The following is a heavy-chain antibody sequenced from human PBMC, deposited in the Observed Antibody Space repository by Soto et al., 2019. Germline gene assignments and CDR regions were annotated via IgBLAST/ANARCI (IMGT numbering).Heavy chain of an antibody. CDR3: AREPNESYYFDY. Sequence: QVHLVQSGAEVKKPGASVKVSCKASGYTFTNYYIHWVRQAPGQGLEWLGIIRPSGGRTEYAQSFQGRVTMTRDTSTRTVYMELTSLTSEDTAVYYCAREPNESYYFDYWGQGTLVTVSS. CDR1: GYTFTNYY. D-gene: IGHD5-18*01. J-gene: IGHJ4*02. V-gene: IGHV1-46*01. CDR2: IRPSGGRT.